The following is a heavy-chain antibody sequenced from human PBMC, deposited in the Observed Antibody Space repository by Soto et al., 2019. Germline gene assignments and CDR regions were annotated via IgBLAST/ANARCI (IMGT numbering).Heavy chain of an antibody. J-gene: IGHJ6*02. D-gene: IGHD3-10*01. Sequence: GGSLRLSCAASGFTFSGSAMHWVRQASGKGLEWVGRIRSKANSYATAYAASVKGRFTISRDDSKNTAYLQMNSLKTEDTAVYYCTAMVRGLNSPYSYYGMDVWCQATTGTVFS. V-gene: IGHV3-73*01. CDR3: TAMVRGLNSPYSYYGMDV. CDR1: GFTFSGSA. CDR2: IRSKANSYAT.